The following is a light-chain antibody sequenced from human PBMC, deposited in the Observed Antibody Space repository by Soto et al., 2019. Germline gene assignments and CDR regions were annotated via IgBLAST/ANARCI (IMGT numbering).Light chain of an antibody. CDR2: ATS. Sequence: IQMTQSPSSVSASVGDTVTITCRASQVLSNSLAWYQQKPGKGPKLLTFATSTLDSGVPARFSGSGSGTDFTLTISSLQPEDVAAYYCQEYKSGSSFGQGTRLEI. J-gene: IGKJ5*01. CDR3: QEYKSGSS. V-gene: IGKV1-27*01. CDR1: QVLSNS.